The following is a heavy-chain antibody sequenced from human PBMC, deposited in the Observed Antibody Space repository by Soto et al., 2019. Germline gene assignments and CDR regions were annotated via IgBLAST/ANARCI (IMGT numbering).Heavy chain of an antibody. CDR3: ARQRAAADWFDP. CDR1: GGSISSGGYY. Sequence: PSETLSLTCTVSGGSISSGGYYWSWIRQPPGKGLEWIGSIYYSGSTYYNPSLKSRVTISVDTSKNQFSLKLSSVTAADTAVYYWARQRAAADWFDPWGQGSLVTVSS. V-gene: IGHV4-39*01. CDR2: IYYSGST. D-gene: IGHD6-13*01. J-gene: IGHJ5*02.